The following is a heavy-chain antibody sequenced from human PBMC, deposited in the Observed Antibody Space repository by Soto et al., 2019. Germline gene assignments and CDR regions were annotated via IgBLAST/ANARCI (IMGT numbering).Heavy chain of an antibody. Sequence: QVQLQESGPGLVKPSQTLSLTCTVSGGSISSGGYYWSWIRQHPGKGLEWIGYIYYRGSTYYNPSLKSRVTISVDTSKNQSSLKLSSVTAADTAVYYCARVFSDSSSFFDPWGQGTLVTVSS. V-gene: IGHV4-31*03. CDR2: IYYRGST. D-gene: IGHD6-13*01. CDR1: GGSISSGGYY. J-gene: IGHJ5*02. CDR3: ARVFSDSSSFFDP.